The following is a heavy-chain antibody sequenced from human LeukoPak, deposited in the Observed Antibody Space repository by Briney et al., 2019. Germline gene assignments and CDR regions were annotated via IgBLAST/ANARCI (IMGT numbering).Heavy chain of an antibody. CDR2: IRYDGSNK. CDR3: ASFLPAAMDS. V-gene: IGHV3-30*02. J-gene: IGHJ4*02. D-gene: IGHD2-2*01. Sequence: GGSLRLSCAASGFTFSSYGMHWVRQAPGKWREWVAFIRYDGSNKYYAGSVKGRFSIARGNSKNTLYLQMNSMRAEDTAVYYCASFLPAAMDSWGQGTLVTVSS. CDR1: GFTFSSYG.